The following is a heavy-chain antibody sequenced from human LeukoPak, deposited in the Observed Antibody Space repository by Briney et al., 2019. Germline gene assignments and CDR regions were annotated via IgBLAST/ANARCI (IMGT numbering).Heavy chain of an antibody. CDR2: IIPIFGTA. CDR1: GYTFTSYG. CDR3: ANYYDSSGPNYYYGMDV. D-gene: IGHD3-22*01. V-gene: IGHV1-69*13. J-gene: IGHJ6*02. Sequence: ASVKVSCKASGYTFTSYGISWVRQAPGQGLEWMGGIIPIFGTANYARKFQGRVTITADESTSTAYMELSSLRSEDTAVYYCANYYDSSGPNYYYGMDVWGQGTTVTVSS.